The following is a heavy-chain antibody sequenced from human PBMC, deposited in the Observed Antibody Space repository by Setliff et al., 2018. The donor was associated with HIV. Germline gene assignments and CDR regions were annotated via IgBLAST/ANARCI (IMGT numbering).Heavy chain of an antibody. D-gene: IGHD5-12*01. CDR3: AKGFSGYKDGFDF. Sequence: GSLRLSCAASGFTFSRYSMNWVRQAPGKGLEWVGRTKNKADGETTDYAASVRGRFAITRDDSKNTLYLQISSLRTEDTAVYYCAKGFSGYKDGFDFSGQGTMVTVSS. J-gene: IGHJ3*01. V-gene: IGHV3-15*01. CDR1: GFTFSRYS. CDR2: TKNKADGETT.